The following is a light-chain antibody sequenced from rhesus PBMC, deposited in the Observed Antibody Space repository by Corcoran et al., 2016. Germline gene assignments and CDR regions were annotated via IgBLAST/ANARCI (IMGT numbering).Light chain of an antibody. CDR3: QQHNSYPFS. V-gene: IGKV1-25*01. CDR1: QGINSY. Sequence: DIQMTQSPSSLSASMGDTVTITCRASQGINSYLAWYQQKPGKAPNLLNYKASTLQSGVPSRFSGSGSGTECTLTISSLQPEDFATYHCQQHNSYPFSFGQWTKVDIK. J-gene: IGKJ2*01. CDR2: KAS.